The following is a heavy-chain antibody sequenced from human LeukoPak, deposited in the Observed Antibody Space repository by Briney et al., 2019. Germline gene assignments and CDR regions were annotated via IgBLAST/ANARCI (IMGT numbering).Heavy chain of an antibody. V-gene: IGHV4-59*11. Sequence: SETLSLTCTVSGGSISPHYWTWIRQTPGKGLEWIGYVYYNGLTSYNASLRSRLILSVDTARNQVSLKLTSVTAADTAVYYGTRERSTVTFDYWGQGTLVTVSS. J-gene: IGHJ4*02. D-gene: IGHD4-17*01. CDR1: GGSISPHY. CDR3: TRERSTVTFDY. CDR2: VYYNGLT.